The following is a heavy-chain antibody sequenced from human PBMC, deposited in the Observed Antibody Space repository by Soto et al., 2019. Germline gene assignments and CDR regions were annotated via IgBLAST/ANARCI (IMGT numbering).Heavy chain of an antibody. D-gene: IGHD3-10*01. CDR2: IIPIFGTA. CDR3: ARTPYYYGSGSSVRENWFDP. CDR1: GGTFSSYA. Sequence: QVQLVQSGAEVKKPGSSVKVSCKASGGTFSSYAISWVRQAPGQGLEWMGGIIPIFGTANYAQKFQGRVTITADESTSTAYMELSSLRSEDTAVYYCARTPYYYGSGSSVRENWFDPWGQGTLVTVSS. J-gene: IGHJ5*02. V-gene: IGHV1-69*01.